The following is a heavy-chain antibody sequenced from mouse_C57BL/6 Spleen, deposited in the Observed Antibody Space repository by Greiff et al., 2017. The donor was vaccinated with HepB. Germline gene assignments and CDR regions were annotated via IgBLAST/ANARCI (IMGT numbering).Heavy chain of an antibody. Sequence: EVKLVESGGGLVKPGGSLKLSCAASGFTFSSYTMSWVRQTPEKRLEWVATISGGGGNTYYPDSVKGRFTISRDNAKNPLYLQMSSLRSEDTALYYCARHGVLRWYFDVWGTGTTVTVSS. D-gene: IGHD1-1*01. J-gene: IGHJ1*03. CDR1: GFTFSSYT. V-gene: IGHV5-9*01. CDR2: ISGGGGNT. CDR3: ARHGVLRWYFDV.